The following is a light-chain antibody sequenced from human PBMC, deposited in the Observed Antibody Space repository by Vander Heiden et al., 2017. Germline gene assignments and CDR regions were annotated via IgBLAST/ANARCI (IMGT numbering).Light chain of an antibody. CDR1: SGHSSYA. CDR2: LNSDGSH. Sequence: QLVLTQSPSASASLGASDKLTCTLSSGHSSYAIAWHQQQPEKGPRYLMKLNSDGSHSKGDGIPDRFSGSSSGAERYLTISSLQSEDEADYYCQTWGTGIHVFGTGTKVTVL. CDR3: QTWGTGIHV. V-gene: IGLV4-69*01. J-gene: IGLJ1*01.